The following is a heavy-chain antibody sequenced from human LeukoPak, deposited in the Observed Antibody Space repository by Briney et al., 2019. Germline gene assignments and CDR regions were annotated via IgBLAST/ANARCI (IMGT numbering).Heavy chain of an antibody. J-gene: IGHJ5*02. V-gene: IGHV3-11*04. Sequence: PGGSLRLSCAASGFTFSDSYMTWIRQAPGKGLEWVSYISNSGSSIYYADSVKGRFTISRDNAKSSLYLQMNSLRAEDTAVYYCARPRASGVRGVIGWFDPWGQGTLVTVSS. CDR2: ISNSGSSI. CDR1: GFTFSDSY. D-gene: IGHD3-10*01. CDR3: ARPRASGVRGVIGWFDP.